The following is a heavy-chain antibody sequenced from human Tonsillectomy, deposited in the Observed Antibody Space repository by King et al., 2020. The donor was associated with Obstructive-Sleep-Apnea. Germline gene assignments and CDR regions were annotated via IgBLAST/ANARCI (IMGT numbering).Heavy chain of an antibody. V-gene: IGHV4-59*08. D-gene: IGHD3-22*01. CDR1: GGSVSIYY. J-gene: IGHJ3*02. CDR2: VYNSGTT. CDR3: ARHGDSSGYYSSRDDAFDI. Sequence: QLKESGPGLVKPSETLSLSCSVSGGSVSIYYWSWIRQPPGKGLEWIGYVYNSGTTNYNPSLKSRVTISVDTSKNQFSLKLSSVTAADTGVYFCARHGDSSGYYSSRDDAFDIWGQGTVVTVSS.